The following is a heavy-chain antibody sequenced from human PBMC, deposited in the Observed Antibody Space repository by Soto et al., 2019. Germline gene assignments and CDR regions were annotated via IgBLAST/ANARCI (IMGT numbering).Heavy chain of an antibody. V-gene: IGHV3-30-3*01. CDR3: SNHAGGAPN. D-gene: IGHD1-26*01. J-gene: IGHJ4*02. CDR1: GFTFSSYA. CDR2: ISYDGSNK. Sequence: PGGSLRLSCAASGFTFSSYAMHWVRQAPGKGLEWVAVISYDGSNKYYADSVKGRFTASRDSSKNTLYLQMNSLRAEDTAVYYCSNHAGGAPNWGQGTQVTVSS.